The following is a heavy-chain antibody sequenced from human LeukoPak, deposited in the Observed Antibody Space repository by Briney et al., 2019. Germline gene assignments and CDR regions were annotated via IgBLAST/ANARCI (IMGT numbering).Heavy chain of an antibody. CDR3: ASSTYYYGSGSYAPPNY. Sequence: SETLSLTCTVSGGSISSYYWSWIRQPPGKGLEWIGYIYYSGSINYNPSLKSRVTISVDTSKNQFSLKLSSVTAADTAVYYCASSTYYYGSGSYAPPNYWGQGTLVTVSS. CDR2: IYYSGSI. CDR1: GGSISSYY. V-gene: IGHV4-59*01. D-gene: IGHD3-10*01. J-gene: IGHJ4*02.